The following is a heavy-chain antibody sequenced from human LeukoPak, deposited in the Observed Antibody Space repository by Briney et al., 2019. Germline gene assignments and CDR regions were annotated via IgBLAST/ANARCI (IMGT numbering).Heavy chain of an antibody. V-gene: IGHV1-24*01. CDR2: FDPEDGET. CDR3: AKALGVEMATPDAFDI. D-gene: IGHD5-24*01. Sequence: GASVKVSCKVSGYTLTELSMHWVRQAPGKGLEWMGGFDPEDGETIYAQKFQGRVTMTEDTSTDTAYMELSSLRSEDTAVYYCAKALGVEMATPDAFDIWGQGTMVTVSS. J-gene: IGHJ3*02. CDR1: GYTLTELS.